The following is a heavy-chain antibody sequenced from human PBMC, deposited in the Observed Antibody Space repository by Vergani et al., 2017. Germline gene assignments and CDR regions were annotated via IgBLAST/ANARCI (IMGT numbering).Heavy chain of an antibody. V-gene: IGHV4-38-2*01. Sequence: QVQLQESGPGLVKPSETLSLTCAVSGYSISSGYYWGWIRQPPGKGLEWIGSIYHSGSTYYNPSLKSRVTISVETSKNKFSLKLSSVTAADTAVYYCATTGRGYSYGYDYWGQGTLVTVSS. D-gene: IGHD5-18*01. CDR3: ATTGRGYSYGYDY. J-gene: IGHJ4*02. CDR2: IYHSGST. CDR1: GYSISSGYY.